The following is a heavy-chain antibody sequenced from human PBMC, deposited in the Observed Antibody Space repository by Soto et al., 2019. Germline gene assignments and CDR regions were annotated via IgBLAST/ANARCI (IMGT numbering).Heavy chain of an antibody. CDR1: GFTFSSYS. V-gene: IGHV3-48*01. Sequence: GGSLRLSCAASGFTFSSYSMNWVRQAPGKGLEWVSYISSSSSTIYYADSVKGRFTISRDNAKNSLYLQMNSLRAEDTAVYYCAKEMTGSFADYWGQGTLVTVSS. CDR2: ISSSSSTI. J-gene: IGHJ4*02. CDR3: AKEMTGSFADY.